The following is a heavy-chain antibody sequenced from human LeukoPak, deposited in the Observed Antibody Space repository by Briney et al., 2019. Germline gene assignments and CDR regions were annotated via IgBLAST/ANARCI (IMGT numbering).Heavy chain of an antibody. CDR3: AAASAFSSSWRS. CDR2: ITANNTTK. CDR1: GLSFRSYN. Sequence: GGSLRLSCTASGLSFRSYNMNWVRQAPGKGAEWVAYITANNTTKNYAYSVKGRFTISRNNTKKSHILLMNSLRAEDTAVYYCAAASAFSSSWRSWGQGTVVTVSS. J-gene: IGHJ5*02. D-gene: IGHD6-13*01. V-gene: IGHV3-48*01.